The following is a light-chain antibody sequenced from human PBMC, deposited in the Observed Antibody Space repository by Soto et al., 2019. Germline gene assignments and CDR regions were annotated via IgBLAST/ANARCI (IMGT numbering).Light chain of an antibody. CDR2: DAS. CDR3: QQYNTYSTWT. CDR1: QSVSSSY. J-gene: IGKJ1*01. V-gene: IGKV3-20*01. Sequence: EIVLTQSPGTLSLSPGERATLSCRASQSVSSSYLAWYQQKPGQAPRLLIYDASNRATGIPARFSGSGSGTDFTLTISSLQPDDFATYYCQQYNTYSTWTFGQGTKVDIK.